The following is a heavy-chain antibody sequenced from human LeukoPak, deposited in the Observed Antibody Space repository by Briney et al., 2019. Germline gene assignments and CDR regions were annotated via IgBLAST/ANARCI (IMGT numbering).Heavy chain of an antibody. Sequence: GRSLRLSCAASGFTFSSYGMHWVRQAPGKGLEWVAVMWYEGGNKFYADSVKGRFTSSSNNSKTSLYLQMNGLRAEDTAVYYCASSEVLGSGWYGHYYYGMDGGGKGTTVTASS. J-gene: IGHJ6*04. V-gene: IGHV3-33*01. CDR2: MWYEGGNK. CDR1: GFTFSSYG. CDR3: ASSEVLGSGWYGHYYYGMDG. D-gene: IGHD6-19*01.